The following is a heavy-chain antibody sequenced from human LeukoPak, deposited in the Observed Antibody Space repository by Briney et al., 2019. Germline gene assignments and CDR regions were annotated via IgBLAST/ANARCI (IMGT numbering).Heavy chain of an antibody. D-gene: IGHD1/OR15-1a*01. CDR3: ARGRYGTITRGWFDP. J-gene: IGHJ5*02. CDR2: IYYSGTT. V-gene: IGHV4-59*01. CDR1: GGSISSYY. Sequence: SETLSLTCSVSGGSISSYYWSWIRQPPGKGLEWIGYIYYSGTTNYNPSVESRVTISVDTSKKQFSLKLTSVTAADTAVYYCARGRYGTITRGWFDPWGQGTLVTVSS.